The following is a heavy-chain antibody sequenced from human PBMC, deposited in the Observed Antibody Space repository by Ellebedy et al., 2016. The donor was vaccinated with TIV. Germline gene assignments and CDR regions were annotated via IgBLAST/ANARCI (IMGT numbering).Heavy chain of an antibody. CDR2: IKSDGTST. CDR1: GFTFSTYW. D-gene: IGHD3-22*01. J-gene: IGHJ4*02. CDR3: ATSAVGHSHGYYFDY. Sequence: GESLKISCAASGFTFSTYWMYSVRQAPGKGLVWVSRIKSDGTSTNYADSVKGRFTISRDNAKNTVYLQMNSLRAEDTAVYYCATSAVGHSHGYYFDYWGQGTLVTVSA. V-gene: IGHV3-74*01.